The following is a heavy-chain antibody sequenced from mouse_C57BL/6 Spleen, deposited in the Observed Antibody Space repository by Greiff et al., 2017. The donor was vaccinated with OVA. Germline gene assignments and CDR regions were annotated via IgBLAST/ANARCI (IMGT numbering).Heavy chain of an antibody. CDR1: GYTFTSYW. Sequence: QVQLQQPGAELVRPGSSVKLSCKASGYTFTSYWMDWVKQRPGQGLEWIGNIYPSDSATHYNQKFKDKATLTVDKSSSTAYMQLSSLTSEDSAVYYCARGAAEEYYYAMDYWGQGTSVTVSS. J-gene: IGHJ4*01. V-gene: IGHV1-61*01. CDR2: IYPSDSAT. CDR3: ARGAAEEYYYAMDY. D-gene: IGHD6-1*01.